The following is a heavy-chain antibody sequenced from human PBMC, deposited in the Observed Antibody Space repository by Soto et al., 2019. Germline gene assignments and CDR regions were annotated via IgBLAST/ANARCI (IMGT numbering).Heavy chain of an antibody. D-gene: IGHD1-26*01. CDR2: LYYGGST. Sequence: ETLSLTCSVSGGSINSDDSFWGWVRQSPGKGLEWIGSLYYGGSTFYNPSLKGRVTISLDTSKNQFSLRLTSVTAADTAIYYCARQLPVGATSWFDPWGQGTLVTVSS. J-gene: IGHJ5*02. CDR1: GGSINSDDSF. CDR3: ARQLPVGATSWFDP. V-gene: IGHV4-39*01.